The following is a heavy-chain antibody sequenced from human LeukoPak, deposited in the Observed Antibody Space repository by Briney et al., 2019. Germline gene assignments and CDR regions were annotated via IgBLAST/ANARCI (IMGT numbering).Heavy chain of an antibody. V-gene: IGHV4-4*07. D-gene: IGHD2-15*01. CDR2: IFTSGST. J-gene: IGHJ2*01. CDR1: GGSISSYY. Sequence: SETLSLTCTVSGGSISSYYWSWIRQPAGKGVECIGRIFTSGSTNYTPSLKSRVTMSVDTSKNQFSLKLSSVTAADTAVYYCASHDSPNWYFDLWGRGTLVTVSS. CDR3: ASHDSPNWYFDL.